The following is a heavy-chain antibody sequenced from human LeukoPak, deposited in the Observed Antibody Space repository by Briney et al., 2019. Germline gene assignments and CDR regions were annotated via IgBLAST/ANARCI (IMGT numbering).Heavy chain of an antibody. J-gene: IGHJ4*02. CDR2: IKQDGSEK. CDR3: ARDYSSWLDY. CDR1: GFTFSSYA. Sequence: GGSLRLSCAASGFTFSSYAMSWVRQAPGKGLEWVANIKQDGSEKYYVDSVKGRFTISRDNAKNSLYLQMNSLRAEDTALYYCARDYSSWLDYWGQGTLVTVSS. D-gene: IGHD6-13*01. V-gene: IGHV3-7*04.